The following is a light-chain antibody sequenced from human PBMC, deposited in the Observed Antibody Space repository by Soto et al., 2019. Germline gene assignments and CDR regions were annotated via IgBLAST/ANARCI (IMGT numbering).Light chain of an antibody. J-gene: IGKJ1*01. CDR2: GAS. Sequence: EIVMTQSPATLSVSPGDRATLSCRASQSVSSNLAWYQQKPGQAPRLLIYGASTRATGIPARFSGSGSGTEFTFTISSLQSEDFAVYYCQQYGSSGTFGQGTRWIS. CDR3: QQYGSSGT. CDR1: QSVSSN. V-gene: IGKV3-15*01.